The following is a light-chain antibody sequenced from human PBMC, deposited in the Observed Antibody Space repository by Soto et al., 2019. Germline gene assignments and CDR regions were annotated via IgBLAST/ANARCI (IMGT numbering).Light chain of an antibody. Sequence: LTQSPGTLSLSPGERATLSCRATQYVDSKLFTWFQQKPRQAPRLIIYGSSIRAAVIPDRFSGSGCGSDFSLTISKVEPEDDAFYVCQQFPWSNPAFTFAQGTKVEL. CDR3: QQFPWSNPAFT. CDR2: GSS. J-gene: IGKJ2*01. V-gene: IGKV3-20*01. CDR1: QYVDSKL.